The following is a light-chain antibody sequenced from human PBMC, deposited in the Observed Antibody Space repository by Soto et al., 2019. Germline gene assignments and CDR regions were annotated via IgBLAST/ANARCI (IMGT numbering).Light chain of an antibody. Sequence: EVVLTQSPATLSLSPGERATLSCRASENVRTFVDWYQQKPGQAPRLLIYGASNRATGIPVRFSGSGSGTDFTLSISRLEPEDFAVYYCQHYGSSSWTSGQGTKVEIK. V-gene: IGKV3-20*01. CDR2: GAS. CDR3: QHYGSSSWT. J-gene: IGKJ1*01. CDR1: ENVRTF.